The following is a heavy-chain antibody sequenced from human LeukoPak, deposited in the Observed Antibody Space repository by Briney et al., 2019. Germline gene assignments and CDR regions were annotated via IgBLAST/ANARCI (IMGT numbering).Heavy chain of an antibody. CDR1: GFNFRDSA. CDR3: AADYGDYVSPSD. V-gene: IGHV3-30*04. J-gene: IGHJ4*02. CDR2: ISYDGTNK. Sequence: PGGSLRLSCAPSGFNFRDSAMHWVRQAPGKGLEGVAVISYDGTNKYYADSVKGRFTISRDNSKNTLFLQMNSLRLEDTAVYYCAADYGDYVSPSDWGQGTLVTVSS. D-gene: IGHD4-17*01.